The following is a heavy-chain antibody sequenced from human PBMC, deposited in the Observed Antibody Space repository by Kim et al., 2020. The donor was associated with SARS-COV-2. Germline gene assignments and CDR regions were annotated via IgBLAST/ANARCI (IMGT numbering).Heavy chain of an antibody. J-gene: IGHJ1*01. CDR3: TRGGSGYTVSLFHH. CDR1: GDSVSSNEAA. D-gene: IGHD5-12*01. Sequence: SQTLSLTCAISGDSVSSNEAAWNWIRQSPSRGLEWLGRTYYRSKWYYDYAVSVQSRMIINSDTSKNQFSLQLNSVTPEDTAVYYCTRGGSGYTVSLFHHWGQGTLVTVAS. V-gene: IGHV6-1*01. CDR2: TYYRSKWYY.